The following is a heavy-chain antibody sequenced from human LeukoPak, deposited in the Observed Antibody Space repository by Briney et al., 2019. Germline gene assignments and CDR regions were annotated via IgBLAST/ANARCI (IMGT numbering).Heavy chain of an antibody. CDR3: ASQTRYDYSNDY. Sequence: PSQTLSLTCTVSGGSISSSSYYWGWIRQPPGKGLEWIGSIYYSGSTYYNPSLKSRVTISVDTSKNQFSLKLSSVTAADTAVYYCASQTRYDYSNDYWGQGTLVTVSS. V-gene: IGHV4-39*01. CDR1: GGSISSSSYY. D-gene: IGHD4-11*01. CDR2: IYYSGST. J-gene: IGHJ4*02.